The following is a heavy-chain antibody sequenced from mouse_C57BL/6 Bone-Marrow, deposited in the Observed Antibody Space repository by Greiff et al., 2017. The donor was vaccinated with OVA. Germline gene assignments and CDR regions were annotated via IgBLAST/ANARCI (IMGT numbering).Heavy chain of an antibody. V-gene: IGHV3-6*01. D-gene: IGHD4-1*02. CDR2: ISYDGSN. CDR1: GYSITSGYY. Sequence: EVKLMESGPGLVKPSQSLSLTCSVPGYSITSGYYWHWIRQFPGNKLEWMGYISYDGSNNYNPSLKNRISITRDTSKNQFFLKLNSVTTEDTATYYCAREQLGEFAYWGQGTLVTVSA. CDR3: AREQLGEFAY. J-gene: IGHJ3*01.